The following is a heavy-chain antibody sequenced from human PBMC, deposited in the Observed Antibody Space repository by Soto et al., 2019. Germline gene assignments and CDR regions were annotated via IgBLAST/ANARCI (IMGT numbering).Heavy chain of an antibody. D-gene: IGHD5-12*01. Sequence: QVQVEESGGVVVQPGRSLRLPCAASGLTFSASDMHWVRQAPGKGLEWVAFIANDGRSESYADSVKGRFTISRDNSQNMLYLQMHGLRAEDKALYYCAKDKWRTEIDYWGQGTLVSVSS. CDR2: IANDGRSE. J-gene: IGHJ4*02. CDR3: AKDKWRTEIDY. CDR1: GLTFSASD. V-gene: IGHV3-30*18.